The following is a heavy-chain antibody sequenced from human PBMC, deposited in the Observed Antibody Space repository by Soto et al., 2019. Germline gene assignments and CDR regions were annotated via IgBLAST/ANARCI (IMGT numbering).Heavy chain of an antibody. CDR3: AKDQIAAAGTFQH. J-gene: IGHJ1*01. V-gene: IGHV3-9*01. CDR2: ISWNSGSR. CDR1: GFTFDDYA. Sequence: EVQLVESGGGLVQPGRSLRLSCAASGFTFDDYAMHWVRQAPGKGLEWVSGISWNSGSRGYADSGKGRFTISRDNAKNTLYLQMNSLRAEDTAWYYGAKDQIAAAGTFQHWGQGTLVTGSS. D-gene: IGHD6-13*01.